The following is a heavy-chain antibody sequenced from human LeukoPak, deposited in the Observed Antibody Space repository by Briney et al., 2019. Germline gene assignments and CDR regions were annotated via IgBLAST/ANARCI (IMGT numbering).Heavy chain of an antibody. V-gene: IGHV3-23*01. CDR3: AKDILTYYYDSSGSSWRSFDI. J-gene: IGHJ3*02. CDR1: GFTFSSYG. D-gene: IGHD3-22*01. Sequence: GGSLRLSCAASGFTFSSYGMSWVRQAPGKGLEWVSAISGSGGSTYYADSVKGRFTISRDNSKNTLYLQMNSLRAEDTALYYCAKDILTYYYDSSGSSWRSFDIWGQGTMVTVSS. CDR2: ISGSGGST.